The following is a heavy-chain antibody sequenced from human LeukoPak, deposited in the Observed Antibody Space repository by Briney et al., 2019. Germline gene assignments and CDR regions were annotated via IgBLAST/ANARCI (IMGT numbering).Heavy chain of an antibody. CDR3: ARVSRAYNWNDGFDY. Sequence: GGSLRLSCAASGFTVSSNYMSWVRQAPGKGLEWVSVIYSGGSTYYADSVKGRFTISRDNAKNSLYLQMNSLRAEDTAVYYCARVSRAYNWNDGFDYWGQGTLVTVSS. CDR2: IYSGGST. J-gene: IGHJ4*02. V-gene: IGHV3-53*01. D-gene: IGHD1-1*01. CDR1: GFTVSSNY.